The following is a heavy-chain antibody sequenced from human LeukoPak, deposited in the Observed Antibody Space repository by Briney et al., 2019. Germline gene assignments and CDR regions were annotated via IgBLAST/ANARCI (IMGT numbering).Heavy chain of an antibody. D-gene: IGHD3-10*01. CDR3: ARVDADYYGSGSYYHYYYYGMDV. CDR2: ISSSSSYI. J-gene: IGHJ6*02. CDR1: GFTFSSYS. V-gene: IGHV3-21*01. Sequence: GGSLRLSCAASGFTFSSYSMNWVRQAPGKGLEWVSSISSSSSYIYYADSVKGRFTISRDNAKNSLYLQMNSLRAEDTAVYYCARVDADYYGSGSYYHYYYYGMDVWGQGTTVTVYS.